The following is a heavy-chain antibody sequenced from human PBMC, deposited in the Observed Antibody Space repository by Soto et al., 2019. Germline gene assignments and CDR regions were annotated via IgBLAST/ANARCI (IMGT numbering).Heavy chain of an antibody. D-gene: IGHD2-2*01. CDR1: GFTFSSYG. CDR2: IWYDGSNK. CDR3: ARRASAAPYSLAY. Sequence: QVQLVESGGGVVQPGRSLRLSCAASGFTFSSYGMHWVRQAPGKGLEWVAVIWYDGSNKYYADSVKGRFTISRDNSKNTVYLQMNGLRAEDTAVYYCARRASAAPYSLAYWGQGTLVTVSS. V-gene: IGHV3-33*01. J-gene: IGHJ4*02.